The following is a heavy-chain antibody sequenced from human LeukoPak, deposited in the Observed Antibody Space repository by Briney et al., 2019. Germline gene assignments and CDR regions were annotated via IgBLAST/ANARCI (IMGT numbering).Heavy chain of an antibody. Sequence: GGSLRLSCAATGFTFSSYSMNWVRQAPGKGLEWVSSISSSSSYIYYADSVKGRFTISRDNAKNSLYLQMNSRRAEDTAVYYCARDAVAGTLRYYYYMDVWGKGTTVTVSS. D-gene: IGHD6-19*01. CDR2: ISSSSSYI. CDR1: GFTFSSYS. CDR3: ARDAVAGTLRYYYYMDV. J-gene: IGHJ6*03. V-gene: IGHV3-21*01.